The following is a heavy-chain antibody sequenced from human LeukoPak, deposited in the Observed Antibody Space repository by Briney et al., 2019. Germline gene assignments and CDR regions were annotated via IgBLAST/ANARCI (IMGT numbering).Heavy chain of an antibody. CDR1: GYTFTNYA. V-gene: IGHV7-4-1*02. Sequence: ASVKVSCKTSGYTFTNYAMNWVRQAPGQGLEWMGWINTNTGNPTYAQGFTGRFVFSLDTSVSTAYLQISSLKAEDTAVYYCARDLFIGSSSWYESFDYWGRGTLVTVSS. D-gene: IGHD6-13*01. CDR2: INTNTGNP. J-gene: IGHJ4*02. CDR3: ARDLFIGSSSWYESFDY.